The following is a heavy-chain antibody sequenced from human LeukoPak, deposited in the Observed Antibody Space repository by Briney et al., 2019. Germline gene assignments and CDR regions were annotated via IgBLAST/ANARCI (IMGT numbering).Heavy chain of an antibody. Sequence: SETLSLTCTVSGGSISSYYWSWIRQPAGKGLEWIGRIYTSGSTNYNPSLKSRVTMSVDTSKNQFSLKLSSVTAADTAVYYRARAERGWLTENYFDYWGQGTLVTVSS. CDR2: IYTSGST. J-gene: IGHJ4*02. V-gene: IGHV4-4*07. CDR3: ARAERGWLTENYFDY. D-gene: IGHD6-19*01. CDR1: GGSISSYY.